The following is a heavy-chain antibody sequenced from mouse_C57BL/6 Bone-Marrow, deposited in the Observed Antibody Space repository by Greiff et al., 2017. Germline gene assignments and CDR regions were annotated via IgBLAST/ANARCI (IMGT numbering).Heavy chain of an antibody. J-gene: IGHJ4*01. CDR3: ARRDFYGSSHYYAMDY. V-gene: IGHV1-55*01. CDR2: IYPGSGST. Sequence: QVKLQQPGAELVKPGASVKMSCKASGYTFTSYWITWVKQRPGQGLEWIGDIYPGSGSTNYNEKFKSKATLTVDTSSSTAYMQLSSLTSEDSAVYYCARRDFYGSSHYYAMDYWGQGTSVTVSS. D-gene: IGHD1-1*01. CDR1: GYTFTSYW.